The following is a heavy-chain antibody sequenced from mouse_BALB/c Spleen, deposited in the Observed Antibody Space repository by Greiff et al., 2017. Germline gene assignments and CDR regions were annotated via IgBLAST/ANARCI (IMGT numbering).Heavy chain of an antibody. V-gene: IGHV3-6*02. Sequence: EVKLLESGPGLVKPSQSLSLTCSVTGYSITSGYYWNWIRQFPGNKLEWMGYISYDGSNNYNPSLKNRISITRDTSKNQFFLKLNSVTTEDTATYYCARGLGDYYAMDYWGQGASVTVSS. J-gene: IGHJ4*01. CDR1: GYSITSGYY. CDR2: ISYDGSN. CDR3: ARGLGDYYAMDY.